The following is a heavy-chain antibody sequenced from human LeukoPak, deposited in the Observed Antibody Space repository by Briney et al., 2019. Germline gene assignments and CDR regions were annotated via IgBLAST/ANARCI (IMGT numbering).Heavy chain of an antibody. V-gene: IGHV3-7*01. Sequence: GGSLRLSCAASKFTFSTYWMSWVRQAPGKGLEWVANIKQDGSEKYYVDSVKGRFTISRDNAKNSLYLQMNSVRAEDTAVYYCARRRYSGSSQHFDYWGLGTLVTVSS. CDR2: IKQDGSEK. J-gene: IGHJ4*02. CDR3: ARRRYSGSSQHFDY. D-gene: IGHD1-26*01. CDR1: KFTFSTYW.